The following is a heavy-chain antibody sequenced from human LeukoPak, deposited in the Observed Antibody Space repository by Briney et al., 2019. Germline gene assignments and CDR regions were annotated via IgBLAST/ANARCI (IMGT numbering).Heavy chain of an antibody. CDR1: GFTFDDYA. CDR3: AKDNGGGSYWNYFDY. Sequence: GGSLRLSCAASGFTFDDYAMHWVRQAPGKGLEWVSGISWNSGSIGYADSVKGRFTISRDNAKNSLYLQMNSLRAEDTALYYCAKDNGGGSYWNYFDYWGQGTLVTVSS. CDR2: ISWNSGSI. V-gene: IGHV3-9*01. D-gene: IGHD1-26*01. J-gene: IGHJ4*02.